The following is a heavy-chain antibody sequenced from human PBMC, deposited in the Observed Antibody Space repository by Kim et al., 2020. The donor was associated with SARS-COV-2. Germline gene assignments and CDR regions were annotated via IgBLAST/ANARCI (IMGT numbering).Heavy chain of an antibody. J-gene: IGHJ6*02. CDR2: ISAYNGNT. V-gene: IGHV1-18*01. D-gene: IGHD3-16*01. CDR3: ARDLRDYIWGSYMYGMDV. CDR1: GYTFTSYG. Sequence: ASVKVSCKASGYTFTSYGISWVRQAPGQGLEWMGWISAYNGNTNYAQKLQGRVTMTTDTSTSTAYMELRSLRSDDTAVYYCARDLRDYIWGSYMYGMDVWGQGTTVTVSS.